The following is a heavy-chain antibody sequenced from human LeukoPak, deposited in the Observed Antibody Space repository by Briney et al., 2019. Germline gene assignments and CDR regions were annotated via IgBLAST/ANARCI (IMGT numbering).Heavy chain of an antibody. V-gene: IGHV3-20*04. J-gene: IGHJ3*01. CDR1: GFTFDDYG. D-gene: IGHD3-3*01. CDR3: ARDVTAFGVAEGSAFDL. CDR2: ILWNGGRT. Sequence: GGSLRLSCEASGFTFDDYGMNLVRQAPGKGLEWVSGILWNGGRTSYGDSVKGRFTISRDDAKNSLYLQMSNLRAEDTAFYYCARDVTAFGVAEGSAFDLWGQGTLVTVSS.